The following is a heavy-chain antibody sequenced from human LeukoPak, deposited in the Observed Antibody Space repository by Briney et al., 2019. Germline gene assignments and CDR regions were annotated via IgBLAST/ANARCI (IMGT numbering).Heavy chain of an antibody. CDR2: ISYDGSDT. Sequence: GRSLRLSCAASGFTFDSYAMHWVRQAPGKGLEWVAIISYDGSDTYYTDSVKGRFTISRDNSKNTLYLQMNSLRAEDTAVYYCASARVVEVLATPTARDYWGQGTLVTVSS. CDR3: ASARVVEVLATPTARDY. CDR1: GFTFDSYA. D-gene: IGHD2-2*01. J-gene: IGHJ4*02. V-gene: IGHV3-30-3*01.